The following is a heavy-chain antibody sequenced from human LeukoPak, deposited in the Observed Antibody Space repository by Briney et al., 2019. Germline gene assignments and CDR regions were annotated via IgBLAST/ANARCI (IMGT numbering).Heavy chain of an antibody. J-gene: IGHJ3*02. Sequence: GASVKVSCKASGGTFSSYAISWVRQAPGQGLEWMGGIIPIFGTANYAQKFQGRVTITADESTSTAYMELSSLRSEDTAVYYCARVVVPAALDAFDIWGQGKMVTVSS. V-gene: IGHV1-69*13. CDR3: ARVVVPAALDAFDI. D-gene: IGHD2-2*01. CDR2: IIPIFGTA. CDR1: GGTFSSYA.